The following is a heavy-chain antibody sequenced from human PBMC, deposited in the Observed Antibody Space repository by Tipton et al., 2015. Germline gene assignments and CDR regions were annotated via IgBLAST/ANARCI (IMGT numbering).Heavy chain of an antibody. J-gene: IGHJ4*02. D-gene: IGHD4-23*01. CDR2: IYYSGST. CDR1: GDSISSGSYY. Sequence: TLSLTCTVSGDSISSGSYYWGWIRQPPGKGLEWIGSIYYSGSTYYNPSLKSRVTISVDTSKNQFSLKLSSVTAADTAVYCCARARGRHGGLFDSWGQGILVTVSS. CDR3: ARARGRHGGLFDS. V-gene: IGHV4-39*01.